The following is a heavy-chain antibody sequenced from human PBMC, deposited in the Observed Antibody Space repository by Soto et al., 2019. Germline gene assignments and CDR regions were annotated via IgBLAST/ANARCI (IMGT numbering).Heavy chain of an antibody. D-gene: IGHD4-17*01. CDR1: GGTFSSYA. J-gene: IGHJ6*02. CDR3: ARYTVTTTQYYYYYGMDV. V-gene: IGHV1-69*01. CDR2: IIPIFGTA. Sequence: QVQLVQSGAEVKKPGSSVKVSCKASGGTFSSYAISWVRQAPGQGLEWMGGIIPIFGTANYAQKFQRRVTITADESTSTAYMELSSLRSEDTAVYYCARYTVTTTQYYYYYGMDVWGQGTTVTVSS.